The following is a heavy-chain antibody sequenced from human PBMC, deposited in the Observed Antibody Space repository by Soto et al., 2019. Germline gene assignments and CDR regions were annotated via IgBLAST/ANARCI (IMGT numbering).Heavy chain of an antibody. D-gene: IGHD2-2*02. CDR3: ARDRDIVVVPAAIGWFDP. J-gene: IGHJ5*02. V-gene: IGHV1-69*04. Sequence: ASVKVSCKASGGTFSSYTSSWVRQAPGQGLEWMRRIIPILGIANYAQKFQGRVTITADKSTSTAYMELSSLRSEDTAVYYCARDRDIVVVPAAIGWFDPWGQGTLVTAPQ. CDR2: IIPILGIA. CDR1: GGTFSSYT.